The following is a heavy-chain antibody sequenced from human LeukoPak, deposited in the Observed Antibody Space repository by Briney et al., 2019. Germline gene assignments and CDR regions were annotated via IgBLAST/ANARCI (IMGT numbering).Heavy chain of an antibody. D-gene: IGHD5-18*01. V-gene: IGHV4-59*11. J-gene: IGHJ5*02. CDR1: GGSISSHY. CDR3: ARGYGYLTWSVISGGHGFDP. CDR2: IYYSGST. Sequence: SETLSLTCTVSGGSISSHYWSWIRQPPGKGLEWIGYIYYSGSTNYNPSLKSRVTISVDTSKNQFSLKLSSVTAADTAVYYCARGYGYLTWSVISGGHGFDPWGQGTLVTVSS.